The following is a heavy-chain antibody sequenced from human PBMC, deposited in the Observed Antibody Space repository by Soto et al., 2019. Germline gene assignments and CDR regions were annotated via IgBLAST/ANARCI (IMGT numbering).Heavy chain of an antibody. CDR3: ARDGDYAYYFDY. J-gene: IGHJ4*02. D-gene: IGHD4-17*01. Sequence: QVQLVQSGAEVKKPGASVNVSCKASDYTFTNYGISWVRQTPGQGPEWMGLVSPYNGNTHYAQKFQGRVTMTTDTSTSTAYMELRSLRSDDTAIYYCARDGDYAYYFDYWGQGTLLTVSS. V-gene: IGHV1-18*01. CDR2: VSPYNGNT. CDR1: DYTFTNYG.